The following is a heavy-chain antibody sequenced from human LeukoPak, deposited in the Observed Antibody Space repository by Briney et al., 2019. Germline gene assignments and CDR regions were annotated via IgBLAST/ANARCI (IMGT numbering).Heavy chain of an antibody. CDR3: AGASMRMTTAGLVEY. D-gene: IGHD6-13*01. J-gene: IGHJ4*02. CDR2: ISSSSSYT. CDR1: GLTFSDYY. Sequence: KPGGSLRLSCAASGLTFSDYYMSWIRQAPGKGLELVSYISSSSSYTNYADSVKGRFTISRDNAKNSLYLQMNSLRAEDTAVYYCAGASMRMTTAGLVEYWGQGTLVTVSS. V-gene: IGHV3-11*05.